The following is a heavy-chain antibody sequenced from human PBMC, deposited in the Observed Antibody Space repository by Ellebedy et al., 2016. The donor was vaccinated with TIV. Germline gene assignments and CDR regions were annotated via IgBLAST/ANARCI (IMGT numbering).Heavy chain of an antibody. CDR1: GFTFSCCA. Sequence: GESLKISCAASGFTFSCCAMSWVRQTPGKGLEWVSVISNSGDTTYADYVTGRFTISRDNSKDTLFLQMNSLRAEDTGVYYCAKLAGISSWYAEYWGQGTLVTVSS. V-gene: IGHV3-23*01. D-gene: IGHD6-13*01. CDR2: ISNSGDTT. J-gene: IGHJ4*02. CDR3: AKLAGISSWYAEY.